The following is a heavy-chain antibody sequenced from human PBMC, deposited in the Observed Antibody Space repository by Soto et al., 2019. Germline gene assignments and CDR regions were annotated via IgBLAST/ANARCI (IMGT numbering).Heavy chain of an antibody. CDR2: ISGSGGST. Sequence: GGSLRLSCAASGFTFKSYAMSWVRQDPGKGLEWVSAISGSGGSTYYADSVKGRLTISRDNSKNTLYLQMNSLRAEDTAVYYCAKGRNYDFWSGYYSYYYYGMDVWGQGTTVTVSS. CDR1: GFTFKSYA. V-gene: IGHV3-23*01. D-gene: IGHD3-3*01. J-gene: IGHJ6*02. CDR3: AKGRNYDFWSGYYSYYYYGMDV.